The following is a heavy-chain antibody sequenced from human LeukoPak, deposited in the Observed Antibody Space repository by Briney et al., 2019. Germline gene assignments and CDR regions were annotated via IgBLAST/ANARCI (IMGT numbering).Heavy chain of an antibody. Sequence: SETLSLTCTVSGGSISSSSYYWGWIRQPPGKGLEWIGSIYYSGGTYYNPSLKSRVTISVDTSKNQFSLKLSSVTAADTAVYYCAKPPSSGWYGYFDYWGQGTLVTVSS. CDR2: IYYSGGT. J-gene: IGHJ4*02. V-gene: IGHV4-39*01. D-gene: IGHD6-19*01. CDR3: AKPPSSGWYGYFDY. CDR1: GGSISSSSYY.